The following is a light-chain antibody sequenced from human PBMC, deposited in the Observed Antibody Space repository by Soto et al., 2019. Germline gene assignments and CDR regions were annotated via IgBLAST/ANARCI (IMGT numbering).Light chain of an antibody. CDR2: EVS. Sequence: QSALTQPASVSGSPGQSITISCTGTSSDVGSYNYVSWFQQHLGKAPKLMIYEVSKRPSGVPDRFSGSKSGNTASLTVSGLQAEDEADYYCNSYAGSNNWVFGGGTKLTVL. CDR1: SSDVGSYNY. CDR3: NSYAGSNNWV. V-gene: IGLV2-8*01. J-gene: IGLJ3*02.